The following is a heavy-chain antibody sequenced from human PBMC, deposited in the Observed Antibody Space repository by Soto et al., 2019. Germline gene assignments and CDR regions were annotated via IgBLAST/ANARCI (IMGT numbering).Heavy chain of an antibody. CDR2: VSSDGCRI. CDR3: VKSRGSANYDFFD. J-gene: IGHJ4*02. CDR1: GFTFSSFS. V-gene: IGHV3-64D*06. D-gene: IGHD3-3*01. Sequence: GGSLRLSCSASGFTFSSFSMNGVRQAPEKGLAYVSHVSSDGCRISYSYSVKGRFIISRDNSKNMLYLQMTSLRPDDSALYSCVKSRGSANYDFFDWGQGTLVTVSS.